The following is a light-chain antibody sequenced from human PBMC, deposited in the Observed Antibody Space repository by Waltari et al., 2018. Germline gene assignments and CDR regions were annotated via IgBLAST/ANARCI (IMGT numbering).Light chain of an antibody. CDR2: WAS. CDR1: QSLLFSSNNKNY. V-gene: IGKV4-1*01. J-gene: IGKJ4*01. Sequence: DIVMTQSPDSLAVSLGDRATINCKSSQSLLFSSNNKNYLAWYQQKPGQPPKLLIYWASIRDSGVPDRFSGSGSGTDFTLTISSLQAEDVAVYYCQQYDTTPLTFGGGTKVEIK. CDR3: QQYDTTPLT.